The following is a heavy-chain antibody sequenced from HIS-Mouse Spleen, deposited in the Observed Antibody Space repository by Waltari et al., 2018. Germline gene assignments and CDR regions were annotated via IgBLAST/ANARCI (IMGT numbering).Heavy chain of an antibody. Sequence: EVQLVESGGGLGKPGGSLRLSFSASGSTFSRYRMNWVRQALGKGVAWVLAFMVISSEIQEAETVKGCSTISRANAKNSLVLQMNSLRAEDTAVYYCARGPDSGSSLSPDYWGQGTLVTVSS. CDR3: ARGPDSGSSLSPDY. CDR2: FMVISSEI. J-gene: IGHJ4*02. D-gene: IGHD1-26*01. V-gene: IGHV3-21*01. CDR1: GSTFSRYR.